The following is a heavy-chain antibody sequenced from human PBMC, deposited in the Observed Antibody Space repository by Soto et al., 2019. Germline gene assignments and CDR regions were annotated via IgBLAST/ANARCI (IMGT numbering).Heavy chain of an antibody. CDR2: ISGSGGST. CDR3: AKDPRGFGASDLFES. J-gene: IGHJ3*02. V-gene: IGHV3-23*01. Sequence: RLSCAASGFTFSSYAMSRVRQAPGKGLEWVSAISGSGGSTYYADSVKGRFTISRDNSKNTLYLQMNSLRAEDTAVYYWAKDPRGFGASDLFESRGQRTTITGSS. D-gene: IGHD3-10*01. CDR1: GFTFSSYA.